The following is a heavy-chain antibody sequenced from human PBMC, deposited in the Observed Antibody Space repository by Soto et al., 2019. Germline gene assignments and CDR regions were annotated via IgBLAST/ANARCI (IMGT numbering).Heavy chain of an antibody. CDR1: GDSSSTSTYS. J-gene: IGHJ4*02. CDR2: IYRSGVT. Sequence: SETLSLTCSFSGDSSSTSTYSWSWIRQPPGKALEWVGFIYRSGVTSYNPSLKSRVSISLDTSNNQCSLKLSSVTAADTAVYYCARGRSSYYFGYWGQGTLVTVS. CDR3: ARGRSSYYFGY. V-gene: IGHV4-30-2*01.